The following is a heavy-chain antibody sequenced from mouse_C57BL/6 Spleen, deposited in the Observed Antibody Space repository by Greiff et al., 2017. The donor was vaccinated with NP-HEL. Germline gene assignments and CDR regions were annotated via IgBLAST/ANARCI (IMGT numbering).Heavy chain of an antibody. V-gene: IGHV1-19*01. Sequence: EVQLQQSGPALVKPGASVKMSCKASGYTFPDYYMNWVKQSHGKSLEWIGIVNPNNGGTSSNQKFKVKATLTVDKSSNTAYMELNSLTSEDSAVYYCARDGSNWYYFDYWGQGTTLTVSS. D-gene: IGHD1-1*01. J-gene: IGHJ2*01. CDR3: ARDGSNWYYFDY. CDR1: GYTFPDYY. CDR2: VNPNNGGT.